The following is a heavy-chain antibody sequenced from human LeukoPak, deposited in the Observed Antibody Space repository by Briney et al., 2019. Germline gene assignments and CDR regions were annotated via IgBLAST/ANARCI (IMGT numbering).Heavy chain of an antibody. J-gene: IGHJ4*02. Sequence: GGSLRLSCTASGFAVSDNYMAWVRQAPGKGLEWVASINPDGNKKYSADSVKGRFTISRDNAENSLYLQMNSLRAEDTAVYYCARDTVTSFDYWGQGTLVTVSS. CDR1: GFAVSDNY. CDR3: ARDTVTSFDY. D-gene: IGHD4-17*01. CDR2: INPDGNKK. V-gene: IGHV3-7*01.